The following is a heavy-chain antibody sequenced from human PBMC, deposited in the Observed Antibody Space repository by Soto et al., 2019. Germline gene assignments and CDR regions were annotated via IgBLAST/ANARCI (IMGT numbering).Heavy chain of an antibody. J-gene: IGHJ4*02. CDR2: IYYSGTT. Sequence: SETLSLTCTVSGGSISNYYWSWIRQPPGKGLEWIGYIYYSGTTNYNPSLKSRVTMSVDTSKNQFSLRLRSVTAADTAVYYCARHGLGYSNSGFDYWGQGTLVTVSS. V-gene: IGHV4-59*08. D-gene: IGHD6-6*01. CDR1: GGSISNYY. CDR3: ARHGLGYSNSGFDY.